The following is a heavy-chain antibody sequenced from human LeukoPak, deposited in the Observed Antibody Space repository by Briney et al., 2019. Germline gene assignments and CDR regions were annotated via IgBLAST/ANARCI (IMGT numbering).Heavy chain of an antibody. CDR1: GFTFSSYG. V-gene: IGHV3-9*01. CDR3: AKDMASSGWFRYYFDY. J-gene: IGHJ4*02. D-gene: IGHD6-19*01. Sequence: GGSLRLSCAASGFTFSSYGMHWVRQAPGKGLEWVAGISWNSGGIVYADSVKGRFTISRDNAKNSLYLQMNSLRAEDTALYYCAKDMASSGWFRYYFDYWGQGTLVTVSS. CDR2: ISWNSGGI.